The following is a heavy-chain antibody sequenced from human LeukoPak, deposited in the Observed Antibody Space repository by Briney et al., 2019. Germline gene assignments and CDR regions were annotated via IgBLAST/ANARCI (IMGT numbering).Heavy chain of an antibody. CDR1: GFTFSNYW. V-gene: IGHV3-74*01. CDR3: ATDPSGRVCDS. D-gene: IGHD3-10*01. Sequence: GGSLRLSCAASGFTFSNYWMHWVRQAPGKGLVWVSRINSDGSSISYADSVKGRFTISRDNAKNTLYLRMNSLRAEDTAVYYCATDPSGRVCDSWGQGTLVTVSS. CDR2: INSDGSSI. J-gene: IGHJ4*02.